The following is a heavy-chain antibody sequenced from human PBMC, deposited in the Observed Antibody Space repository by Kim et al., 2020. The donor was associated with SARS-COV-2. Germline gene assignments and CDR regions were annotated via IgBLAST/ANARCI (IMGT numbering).Heavy chain of an antibody. V-gene: IGHV3-23*01. CDR1: GFAFSSYA. CDR3: ANGLSPAY. Sequence: GGSLRLSCAASGFAFSSYAMSWARQAPGKGLERVSGIINSVGSTYYAASVKGHFTISRANSKNTLYLQMNSLRAEATAVYYCANGLSPAYWGKGTLVTV. CDR2: IINSVGST. J-gene: IGHJ4*02.